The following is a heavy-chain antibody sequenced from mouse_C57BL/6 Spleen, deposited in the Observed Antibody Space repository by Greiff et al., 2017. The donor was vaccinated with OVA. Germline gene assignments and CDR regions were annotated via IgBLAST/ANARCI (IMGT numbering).Heavy chain of an antibody. CDR2: IDPSDSYT. D-gene: IGHD1-1*01. Sequence: QVQLQQPGAELVRPGTSVKLSCKASGYTFTSYWMHWVKQRPGQGLEWIGVIDPSDSYTNYNQKFKGKATLTVDTSSSTAYMQRSSLTSEDSAVYYCARKGLGSSPSDWGQGTTLTVSS. CDR3: ARKGLGSSPSD. J-gene: IGHJ2*01. CDR1: GYTFTSYW. V-gene: IGHV1-59*01.